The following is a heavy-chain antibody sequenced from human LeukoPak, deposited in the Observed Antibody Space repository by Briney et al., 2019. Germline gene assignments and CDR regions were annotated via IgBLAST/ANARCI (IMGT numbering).Heavy chain of an antibody. D-gene: IGHD3-22*01. V-gene: IGHV3-23*01. CDR1: GIAFSRFA. J-gene: IGHJ4*02. Sequence: GGSLRLSCAASGIAFSRFAMSWVRQAPGKGLEWVSAISGSGGSTYYADSVKGRFTISRDNSKNTLYLQMNSLRAEDTAVYYCAKDSGDYYYDSSGYDYWGQGTLVTVSS. CDR2: ISGSGGST. CDR3: AKDSGDYYYDSSGYDY.